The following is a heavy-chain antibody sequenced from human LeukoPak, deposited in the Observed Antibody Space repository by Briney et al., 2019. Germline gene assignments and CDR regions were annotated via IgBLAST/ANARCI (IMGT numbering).Heavy chain of an antibody. Sequence: SETLSLTCAVYGGSFSGYCWSWIRQPPGKGLEWIGEINHSGSTNYNPSLKSRVTISVDTSKNQFSLKLSSVTAADTAVYYCASRRLRFLEWLPIDAFDIWGQGTMVTVSS. D-gene: IGHD3-3*01. J-gene: IGHJ3*02. V-gene: IGHV4-34*01. CDR2: INHSGST. CDR3: ASRRLRFLEWLPIDAFDI. CDR1: GGSFSGYC.